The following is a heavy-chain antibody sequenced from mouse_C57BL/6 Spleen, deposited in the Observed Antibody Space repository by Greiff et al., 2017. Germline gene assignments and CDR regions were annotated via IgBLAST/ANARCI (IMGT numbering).Heavy chain of an antibody. D-gene: IGHD1-1*01. Sequence: QVQLQQSGAELVRPGASVTLSCKASGYTFTDYEMHWVKQTPVHGLEWIGAIDPETGGTAYNQKFKGKAILTADKSSSTAYMELRSLTSEDSAVYYCTRSDYGSSYVDAMDYWGQGTSVTVSS. J-gene: IGHJ4*01. CDR3: TRSDYGSSYVDAMDY. V-gene: IGHV1-15*01. CDR2: IDPETGGT. CDR1: GYTFTDYE.